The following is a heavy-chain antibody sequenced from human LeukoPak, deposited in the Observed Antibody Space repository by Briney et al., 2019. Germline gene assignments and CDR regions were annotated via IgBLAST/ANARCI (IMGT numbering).Heavy chain of an antibody. D-gene: IGHD6-19*01. J-gene: IGHJ4*02. V-gene: IGHV3-23*01. CDR2: IRPDGDRT. CDR1: GFTFSTYA. CDR3: AREQSGTRGWYTVDY. Sequence: GGSLRLSCAASGFTFSTYAITWVRQGPGKGLQWVSAIRPDGDRTYYANSVRGRFTIARDNSKDTVYLQINGLRVEDTAVYYCAREQSGTRGWYTVDYWGQGTLVTVSS.